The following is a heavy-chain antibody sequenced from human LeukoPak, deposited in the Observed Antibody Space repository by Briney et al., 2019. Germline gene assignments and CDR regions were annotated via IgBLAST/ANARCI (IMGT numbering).Heavy chain of an antibody. CDR3: ARVFHYDFWSGSTYYFDY. Sequence: SETLSLTCTVSGGSISSYYWSWIRQPPGKGLEWIGYNYYSGSTNYNPSLKSRVTISVDTSKSQFSLKLSSVTAADTAVYYCARVFHYDFWSGSTYYFDYWGQGTLVTVSS. D-gene: IGHD3-3*01. CDR2: NYYSGST. J-gene: IGHJ4*02. V-gene: IGHV4-59*01. CDR1: GGSISSYY.